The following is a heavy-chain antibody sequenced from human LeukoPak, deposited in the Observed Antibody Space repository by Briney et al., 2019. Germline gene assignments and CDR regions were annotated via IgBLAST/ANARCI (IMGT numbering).Heavy chain of an antibody. CDR3: ARAPYCSSTSCYAGGFDY. Sequence: GGSLRLSCAASGFTFSDYYMSWIRQAPGKGLEWVSYISSSGSTIYYADSVKGRFTISRDNAKNSLYLQMNSLRAEDTAVYYCARAPYCSSTSCYAGGFDYWGQGTLVTVSS. J-gene: IGHJ4*02. D-gene: IGHD2-2*01. CDR1: GFTFSDYY. CDR2: ISSSGSTI. V-gene: IGHV3-11*01.